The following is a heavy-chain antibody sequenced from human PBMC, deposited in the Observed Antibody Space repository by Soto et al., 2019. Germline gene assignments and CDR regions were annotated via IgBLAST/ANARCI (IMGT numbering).Heavy chain of an antibody. J-gene: IGHJ4*02. Sequence: QTLSLTCAISGDSVSSTSTACSWIRQSPSRGLEWLGRTYYRSNWYTDYAVSVKSRITISPDTSKNQFSLQLNSVTPEAMAVYYCARGSYYSGWVWGQGTPVTVSS. V-gene: IGHV6-1*01. CDR1: GDSVSSTSTA. CDR3: ARGSYYSGWV. CDR2: TYYRSNWYT. D-gene: IGHD6-19*01.